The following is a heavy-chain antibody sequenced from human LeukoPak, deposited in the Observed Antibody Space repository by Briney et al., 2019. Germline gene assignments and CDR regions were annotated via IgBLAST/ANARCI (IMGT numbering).Heavy chain of an antibody. CDR3: ANAWGSGGSFDY. Sequence: ASVKVSCKASGYTFTSYYMHWVRQAPGQGLEWMGIINPSGGSTSYAQKFQGRVTMTRDTSTSTVYMELSSLRSEDTAVYYCANAWGSGGSFDYWGQGTLVTASS. CDR2: INPSGGST. D-gene: IGHD3-16*01. V-gene: IGHV1-46*01. J-gene: IGHJ4*02. CDR1: GYTFTSYY.